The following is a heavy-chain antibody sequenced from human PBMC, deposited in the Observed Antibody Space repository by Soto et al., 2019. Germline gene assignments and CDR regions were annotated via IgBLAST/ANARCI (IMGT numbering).Heavy chain of an antibody. Sequence: SETLSLTCTVPGGSISSGGYFWSWIRQPPGKGLEWIWNIFYSGTTYYNPSLKSRVTISVDTSKNQFSLKLSSVTAADTAVYFCARGVLYWGQGTLVTVSS. V-gene: IGHV4-31*03. CDR3: ARGVLY. J-gene: IGHJ4*02. CDR2: IFYSGTT. D-gene: IGHD1-1*01. CDR1: GGSISSGGYF.